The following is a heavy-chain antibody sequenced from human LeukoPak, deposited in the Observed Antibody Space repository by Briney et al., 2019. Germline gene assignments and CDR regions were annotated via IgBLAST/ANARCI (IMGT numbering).Heavy chain of an antibody. CDR2: IRYDGSNK. CDR1: GFTFSSYG. J-gene: IGHJ4*02. Sequence: GGSLRLSCAASGFTFSSYGMHWVRQAPGKGLEWVAFIRYDGSNKYYADSVKGRFTISRDNSKNTLYLQMNSLRAEDTAVYHCAKGTSYDIRPQDYWGQGTLVTVSS. D-gene: IGHD3-9*01. V-gene: IGHV3-30*02. CDR3: AKGTSYDIRPQDY.